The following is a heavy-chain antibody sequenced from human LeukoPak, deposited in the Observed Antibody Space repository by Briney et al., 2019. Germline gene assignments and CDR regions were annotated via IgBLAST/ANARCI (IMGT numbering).Heavy chain of an antibody. CDR1: GFTFSSYG. D-gene: IGHD6-19*01. Sequence: GGSLRLSCVASGFTFSSYGMHWVRQAPGKGLEWVAVISYDGSNKYYADSVKGRFTISRDNSKNTLYLQMNSLRAEDTAVYYCAKGGSGWYFDYWGQGTLVTVSS. V-gene: IGHV3-30*18. J-gene: IGHJ4*02. CDR3: AKGGSGWYFDY. CDR2: ISYDGSNK.